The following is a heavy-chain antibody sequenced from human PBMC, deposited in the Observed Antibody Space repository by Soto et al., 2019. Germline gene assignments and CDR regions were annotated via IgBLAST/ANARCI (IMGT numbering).Heavy chain of an antibody. J-gene: IGHJ6*02. Sequence: EVQLVESGGGLVQPGGSLRLSCEASGFTFRNYDMHWARQGTGKGLGWVSGISAAGDPDYADSVEGRFTISRENAQNSFFLQMNSLRVGDTAVYYCARTDRDVYGLDVWGQGTTVIVSS. CDR2: ISAAGDP. CDR1: GFTFRNYD. V-gene: IGHV3-13*05. CDR3: ARTDRDVYGLDV.